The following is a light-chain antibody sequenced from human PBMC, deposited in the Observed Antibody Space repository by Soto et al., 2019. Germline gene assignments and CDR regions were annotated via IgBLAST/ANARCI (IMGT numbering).Light chain of an antibody. V-gene: IGLV2-18*01. CDR3: SLYSSNGSLI. CDR2: DVN. Sequence: QSALTQPPSVSGSPGQSVTISCTATTTDSDNYDSVSWYQQAPGTAPKLIIYDVNNRPSGAPDRFSGSTSGNPASLTISGLQAEDETDYFCSLYSSNGSLIFGPGTKVTVL. J-gene: IGLJ1*01. CDR1: TTDSDNYDS.